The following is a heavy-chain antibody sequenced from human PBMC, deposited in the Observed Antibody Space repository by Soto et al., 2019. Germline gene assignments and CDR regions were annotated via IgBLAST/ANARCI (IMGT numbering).Heavy chain of an antibody. D-gene: IGHD1-26*01. J-gene: IGHJ4*02. CDR2: INHSGST. Sequence: SETLSLTCAVYGGSFSGYYWSWIRQPPGKGLEWIGEINHSGSTNYNPSLKSRVTISVDTSKNQFSLKLSSVTAADTAVYYCARLKLGARGVDYWGQGTLVTVSS. V-gene: IGHV4-34*01. CDR1: GGSFSGYY. CDR3: ARLKLGARGVDY.